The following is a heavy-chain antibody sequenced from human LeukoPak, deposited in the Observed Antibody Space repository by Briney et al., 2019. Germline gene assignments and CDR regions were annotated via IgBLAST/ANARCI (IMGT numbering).Heavy chain of an antibody. CDR3: ARVPRGSYSFDY. V-gene: IGHV3-30*03. CDR1: GFTFSSYG. CDR2: ISYDGSNK. J-gene: IGHJ4*02. Sequence: PGRSLRLSCAASGFTFSSYGMHWVRQAPGKGLEWVAVISYDGSNKYYADSVKGRFTISRDNAMNTLYLQMNSLRAEDTAVYYCARVPRGSYSFDYWGQGTLVTVSS. D-gene: IGHD1-26*01.